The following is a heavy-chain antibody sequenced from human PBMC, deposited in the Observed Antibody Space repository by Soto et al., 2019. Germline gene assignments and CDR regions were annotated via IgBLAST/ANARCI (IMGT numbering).Heavy chain of an antibody. V-gene: IGHV3-43*01. CDR3: AKDMWAYYTPDYYYGMDV. CDR2: ISWDGGST. J-gene: IGHJ6*02. CDR1: GFTFDDYT. D-gene: IGHD1-26*01. Sequence: ESGGVVVQPGGSLRLSCAASGFTFDDYTMHWVRQAPGKGLEWVSLISWDGGSTYYADSVKGRFTISRDNSKNSLYLQMNSLRTEDTALYYCAKDMWAYYTPDYYYGMDVWGQGTTVTVSS.